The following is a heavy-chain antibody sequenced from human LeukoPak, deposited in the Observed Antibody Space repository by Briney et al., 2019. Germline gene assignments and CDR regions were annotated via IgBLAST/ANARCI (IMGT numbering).Heavy chain of an antibody. CDR3: AKSAMISLRRNPFDL. J-gene: IGHJ5*02. D-gene: IGHD1-14*01. V-gene: IGHV3-23*01. Sequence: GGSLRLSCAASGFTFSSYAMSWVRQAPGKGLEWVSAIRGSGGSTYYADSVKGRFTISRDNSKNTLYLQMNSLRAEDTAVYYCAKSAMISLRRNPFDLWGQGTLVTVSS. CDR2: IRGSGGST. CDR1: GFTFSSYA.